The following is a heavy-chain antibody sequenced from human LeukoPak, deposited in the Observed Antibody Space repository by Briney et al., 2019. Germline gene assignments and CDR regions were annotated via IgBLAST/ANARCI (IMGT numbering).Heavy chain of an antibody. J-gene: IGHJ6*02. V-gene: IGHV4-59*08. CDR1: GGSISSYF. D-gene: IGHD3-9*01. Sequence: SETLSLTCTVSGGSISSYFWSWIRQPPGKGLEWIGYIYYSGSTNYNPSLKSRVTISVDTSKNQFSLKLSSVTAADTAVYYCARHLYPSTRYFDWLPNYYYGMDVWGQGTTVTVS. CDR3: ARHLYPSTRYFDWLPNYYYGMDV. CDR2: IYYSGST.